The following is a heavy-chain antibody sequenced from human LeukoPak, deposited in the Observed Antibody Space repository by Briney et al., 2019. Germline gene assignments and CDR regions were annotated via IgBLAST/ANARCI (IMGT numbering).Heavy chain of an antibody. CDR2: IYYSGST. CDR1: GGSISTTSYY. V-gene: IGHV4-39*07. CDR3: ARGIAVAGRGDYFDY. J-gene: IGHJ4*02. D-gene: IGHD6-19*01. Sequence: SETLSLTCTVSGGSISTTSYYWGWIRQPPGKGLECIGNIYYSGSTYYNPSLKSRVTISLDTSKNPFSLKLSSVTAADTAVYYCARGIAVAGRGDYFDYWGQGTLVTVSS.